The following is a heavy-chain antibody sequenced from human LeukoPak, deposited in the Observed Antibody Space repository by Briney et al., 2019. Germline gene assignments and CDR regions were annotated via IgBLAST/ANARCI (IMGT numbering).Heavy chain of an antibody. Sequence: GASVKVSCKVSGYTLTELSMHWVRQAPGKGLEWMGGFDPEDGETIYAQEFQGRVTMTEDTSTDTAYMELSSLRSEDTAVYYCATLDIVVVVAATPESHNWFDPWGQGTLVTVSS. V-gene: IGHV1-24*01. D-gene: IGHD2-15*01. CDR1: GYTLTELS. J-gene: IGHJ5*02. CDR3: ATLDIVVVVAATPESHNWFDP. CDR2: FDPEDGET.